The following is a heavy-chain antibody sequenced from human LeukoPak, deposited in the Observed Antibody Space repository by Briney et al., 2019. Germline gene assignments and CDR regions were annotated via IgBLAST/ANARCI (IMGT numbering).Heavy chain of an antibody. D-gene: IGHD3-16*01. CDR2: IKTDGSFT. J-gene: IGHJ6*02. Sequence: PGGSLRLSCAASGFTFSRFWMHWVRQAPGKGLVWVSRIKTDGSFTSYADSVKGRFTISRDNSKNTLYLQMNSLRAEDTAVYYCARGNHGDYYYGMDVWGQGTTVTVSS. V-gene: IGHV3-74*01. CDR3: ARGNHGDYYYGMDV. CDR1: GFTFSRFW.